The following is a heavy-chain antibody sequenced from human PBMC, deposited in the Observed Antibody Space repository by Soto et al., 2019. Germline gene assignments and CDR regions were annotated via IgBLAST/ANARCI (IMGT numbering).Heavy chain of an antibody. CDR3: ARVTYYYYGMDV. CDR1: GYTFTSYG. CDR2: ISAYNGNT. Sequence: QVELVQSGAGVKKPGASVKVSCKASGYTFTSYGISWVRQAPGQRLEWMGWISAYNGNTNYAQKLQGRVTMTPDTPTSTAYMELRSLRSDDTAVYYCARVTYYYYGMDVWGQGTTVTVSS. J-gene: IGHJ6*02. V-gene: IGHV1-18*01.